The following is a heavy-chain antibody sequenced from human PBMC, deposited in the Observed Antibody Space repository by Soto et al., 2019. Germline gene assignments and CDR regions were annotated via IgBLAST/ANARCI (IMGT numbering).Heavy chain of an antibody. CDR1: GFTFSSYW. Sequence: EVQLVESGGGLVQPGGSLRLSCAASGFTFSSYWMHWVRQVPGKGLVWVSRIGSIGRSTNYADSVKGRFTISRDNAKNTLFLQMDSLRAEDTAVYYCARDVSNSVDYWGQGTLVTVSS. CDR3: ARDVSNSVDY. V-gene: IGHV3-74*01. J-gene: IGHJ4*02. D-gene: IGHD4-4*01. CDR2: IGSIGRST.